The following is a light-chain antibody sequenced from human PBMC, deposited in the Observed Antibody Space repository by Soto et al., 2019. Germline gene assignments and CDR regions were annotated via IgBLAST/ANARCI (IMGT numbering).Light chain of an antibody. CDR1: RSVSSSY. CDR3: QQYDNYSIT. Sequence: VLTQPPGTLSFSPGERATHSCSASRSVSSSYLAWYQQKPGEAPKLLIYDASSRATGVPDRFSGSGSGTEFTLTISSLEPDDFAVYYCQQYDNYSITFGQGTKVDIK. J-gene: IGKJ3*01. V-gene: IGKV3-20*01. CDR2: DAS.